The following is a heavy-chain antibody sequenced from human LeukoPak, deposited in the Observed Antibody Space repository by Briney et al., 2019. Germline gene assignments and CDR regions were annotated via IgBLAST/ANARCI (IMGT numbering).Heavy chain of an antibody. J-gene: IGHJ4*02. CDR1: GGSISSYY. Sequence: SETLSLTCTVSGGSISSYYWSWFRQPAGKGLEWIGRIYTSGSTNYNPSLKSRVTMSVDTSKNQFSLKLSSVTAADTAVYYCAGGYSGYDIVFDYWGQGTLVTVSS. V-gene: IGHV4-4*07. CDR3: AGGYSGYDIVFDY. CDR2: IYTSGST. D-gene: IGHD5-12*01.